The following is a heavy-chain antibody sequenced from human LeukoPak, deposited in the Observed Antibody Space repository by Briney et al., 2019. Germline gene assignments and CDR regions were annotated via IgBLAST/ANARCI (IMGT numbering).Heavy chain of an antibody. J-gene: IGHJ3*02. CDR1: GGSINYYY. V-gene: IGHV4-59*01. CDR3: ARATQGAFDI. CDR2: IYYSGSA. Sequence: SETLSLTCTVSGGSINYYYWSWIRQPPGKGLEWIGYIYYSGSANYNPSLKSRVSISVDTSKNHFSLKLSSVTAADTAVYYCARATQGAFDIWGQGTMVT.